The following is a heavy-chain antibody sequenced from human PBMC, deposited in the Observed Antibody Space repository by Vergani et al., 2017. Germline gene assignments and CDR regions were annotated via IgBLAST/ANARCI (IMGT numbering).Heavy chain of an antibody. V-gene: IGHV4-39*02. D-gene: IGHD2/OR15-2a*01. CDR2: IYYTGST. CDR1: GYSISTSNYY. CDR3: ARFPNIVGENWFDS. J-gene: IGHJ5*01. Sequence: QLQLQQSGPGLVKPSETLSLTCTVSGYSISTSNYYWGWIRQPPGKGLEWIGNIYYTGSTYYNPSLKSRVTISLDTSKDHFSLQLSSVTATDTAVYYCARFPNIVGENWFDSWGQGTLVTVSA.